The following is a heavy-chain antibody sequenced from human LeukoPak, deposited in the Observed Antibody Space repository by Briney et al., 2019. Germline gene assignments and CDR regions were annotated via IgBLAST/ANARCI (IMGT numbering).Heavy chain of an antibody. CDR1: GGSISSGGYY. Sequence: SETLSLTCTVSGGSISSGGYYWSWIRQPPGKGLEWIGYIYYSGSTNYNPSLKSRVTISVDTSKNQFSLKLSSVTAADTAVYYCARLAAVGAIFDYWGQGTLVTVSS. V-gene: IGHV4-61*08. D-gene: IGHD1-26*01. CDR3: ARLAAVGAIFDY. J-gene: IGHJ4*02. CDR2: IYYSGST.